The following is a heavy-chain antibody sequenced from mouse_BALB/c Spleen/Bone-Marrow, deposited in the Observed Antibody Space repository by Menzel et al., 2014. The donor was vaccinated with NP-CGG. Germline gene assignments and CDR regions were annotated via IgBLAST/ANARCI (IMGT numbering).Heavy chain of an antibody. J-gene: IGHJ4*01. Sequence: QVQLKQSGAELAKPGASVKMSCKASGYTFXNYWIHWVKQRPGQGLEWIGYINPSTAYTAYNQKFQDKTTLTADKSSSTAYMQLSSLTSEDSAVYYCARGNYEAMDYWGQGTSVTVSS. CDR3: ARGNYEAMDY. D-gene: IGHD2-1*01. CDR1: GYTFXNYW. V-gene: IGHV1-7*01. CDR2: INPSTAYT.